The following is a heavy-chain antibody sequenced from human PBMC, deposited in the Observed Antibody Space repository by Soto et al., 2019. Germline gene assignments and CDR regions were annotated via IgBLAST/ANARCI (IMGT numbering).Heavy chain of an antibody. CDR2: ISGSGGST. CDR1: GFTFSSYA. CDR3: AKHRMPGTTGEFDDY. D-gene: IGHD3-10*01. V-gene: IGHV3-23*01. Sequence: EVQLLESGGGLVRPGESLRLSCTASGFTFSSYAMSWVRQAPGKGLEWVSTISGSGGSTYYADSVKGRFTISRDNSKNTLYLQMDSLRAEDAAVYYCAKHRMPGTTGEFDDYWGQGTLVTVSS. J-gene: IGHJ4*02.